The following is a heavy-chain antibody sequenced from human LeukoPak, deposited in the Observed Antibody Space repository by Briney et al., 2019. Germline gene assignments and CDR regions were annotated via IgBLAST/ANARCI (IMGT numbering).Heavy chain of an antibody. J-gene: IGHJ4*02. CDR3: SGGVL. Sequence: GGSLRLSCAASGFTFSSSWMHWLRQAPGKGLVWVSYINVDGRTTTYADSVKGRFTISRDNAKNTLYLQMNSLRVEDTAVYYCSGGVLGGQGALVTVSS. D-gene: IGHD6-6*01. V-gene: IGHV3-74*01. CDR2: INVDGRTT. CDR1: GFTFSSSW.